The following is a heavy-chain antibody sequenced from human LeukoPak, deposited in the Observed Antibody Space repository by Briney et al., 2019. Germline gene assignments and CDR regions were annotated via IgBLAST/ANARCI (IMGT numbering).Heavy chain of an antibody. CDR1: NYSARSDVH. CDR3: ASLRFGDSYFDL. Sequence: SETLSLTCKVSNYSARSDVHWSWIRQSPGRGLEWIASVYQSGHAYYSPSLKSRVLISFDTSKKELSLKINSVTATDTALYYRASLRFGDSYFDLWGQGTQVTVSS. J-gene: IGHJ4*02. V-gene: IGHV4-38-2*02. D-gene: IGHD3-10*01. CDR2: VYQSGHA.